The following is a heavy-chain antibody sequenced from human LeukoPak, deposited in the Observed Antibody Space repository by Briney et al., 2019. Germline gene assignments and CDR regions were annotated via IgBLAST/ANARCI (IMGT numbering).Heavy chain of an antibody. CDR3: SRAYDSSSNYYYYYYGMDV. J-gene: IGHJ6*02. Sequence: SGPGLVKPSQTLSLTCTVSGGSISSGDYYWSWIRQPPGKGLEWIGYIYYSGSTYYNPSLKSRVTISVDTSKNQFSLKLSSVTAADTAVYYCSRAYDSSSNYYYYYYGMDVWGQGTTVTVSS. D-gene: IGHD3-22*01. CDR1: GGSISSGDYY. CDR2: IYYSGST. V-gene: IGHV4-30-4*01.